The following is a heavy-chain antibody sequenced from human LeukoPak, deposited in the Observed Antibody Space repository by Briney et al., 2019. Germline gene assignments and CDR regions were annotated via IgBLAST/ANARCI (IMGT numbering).Heavy chain of an antibody. Sequence: ASVKVSCKASGYTFTGYYMQWVRQAPGQGLEWMGWINPNSSGTNYAQKFQGRVTMTRDTSISTAYMELSTLRSDDTALYYCARGASYSSGWVYWGQGTLVTVSS. J-gene: IGHJ4*02. CDR1: GYTFTGYY. D-gene: IGHD6-19*01. CDR3: ARGASYSSGWVY. CDR2: INPNSSGT. V-gene: IGHV1-2*02.